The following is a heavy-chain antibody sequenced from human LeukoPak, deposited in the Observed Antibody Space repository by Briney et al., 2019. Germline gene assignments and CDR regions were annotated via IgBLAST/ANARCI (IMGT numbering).Heavy chain of an antibody. V-gene: IGHV1-69*05. Sequence: SVKVSCKASGGTFSSYAISWVRQAPGQGLEWMGGIIPTFGTANYAQKFQGRVTITTDESTSTAYMELSSLRSEDTAVYYCATSTFKLRFLEWLPSYFDYWGQGTLVTVSS. CDR3: ATSTFKLRFLEWLPSYFDY. J-gene: IGHJ4*02. CDR1: GGTFSSYA. CDR2: IIPTFGTA. D-gene: IGHD3-3*01.